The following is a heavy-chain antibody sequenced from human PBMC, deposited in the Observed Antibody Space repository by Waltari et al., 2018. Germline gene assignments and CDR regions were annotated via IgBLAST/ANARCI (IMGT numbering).Heavy chain of an antibody. CDR3: ARAIPVVVPAAIYYYYMDV. D-gene: IGHD2-2*01. V-gene: IGHV1-69*05. CDR1: GGTFSSYA. Sequence: QVQLVQSGAEVKKPGSSVKVSCKASGGTFSSYAISWVRQAPGQGLEWMGGIIPIFGTANYAQKFQGRGTITTDEATSTAYVELSRLRSEDTAVYYCARAIPVVVPAAIYYYYMDVWGKGTTVTVSS. CDR2: IIPIFGTA. J-gene: IGHJ6*03.